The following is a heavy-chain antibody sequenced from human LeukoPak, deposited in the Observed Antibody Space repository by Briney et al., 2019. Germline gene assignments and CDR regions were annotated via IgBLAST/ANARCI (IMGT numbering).Heavy chain of an antibody. CDR3: ARSEGYNSSWYVDY. CDR2: INPNSGGT. D-gene: IGHD6-13*01. CDR1: GYTFTGYY. J-gene: IGHJ4*02. Sequence: ASVKVSCKASGYTFTGYYIHWMRQAPGQGLEWMGWINPNSGGTNYVQKFQGRVTMTRDTSISTAYMELSGLTSDDTAVYYCARSEGYNSSWYVDYWGQGTLVTVSS. V-gene: IGHV1-2*02.